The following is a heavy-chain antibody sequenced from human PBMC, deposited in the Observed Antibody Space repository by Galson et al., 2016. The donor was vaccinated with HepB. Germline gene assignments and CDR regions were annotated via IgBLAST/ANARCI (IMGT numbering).Heavy chain of an antibody. CDR3: SRGLDAYKAGNY. CDR1: GGSFTGYY. Sequence: SETLSLTCGVYGGSFTGYYCNWFRQPPGMGLEWIGEIHPSGSTSYNPSLGSRVTISLDTSENQFSLKVDSVTAADTAVYFCSRGLDAYKAGNYWGQGTLVTVAA. J-gene: IGHJ4*02. CDR2: IHPSGST. V-gene: IGHV4-34*01. D-gene: IGHD5-24*01.